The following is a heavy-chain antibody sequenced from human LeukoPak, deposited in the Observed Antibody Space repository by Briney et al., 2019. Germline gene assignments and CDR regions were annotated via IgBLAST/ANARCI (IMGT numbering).Heavy chain of an antibody. D-gene: IGHD3-22*01. CDR1: GASFNSDDQY. J-gene: IGHJ4*02. Sequence: SETLSLTCTVSGASFNSDDQYWHWIRQSPGKGLEWIGSIHPSGMLYNNPSLESRVTMSRDTSKNQFSLNLNSVTAADTAVYFCSRGLDSRKLGYRGQGILVTVSS. CDR2: IHPSGML. V-gene: IGHV4-31*03. CDR3: SRGLDSRKLGY.